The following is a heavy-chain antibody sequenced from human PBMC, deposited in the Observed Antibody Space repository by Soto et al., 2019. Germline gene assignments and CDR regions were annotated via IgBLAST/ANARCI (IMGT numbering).Heavy chain of an antibody. J-gene: IGHJ4*02. Sequence: GGSLRLSCAASGFTFSSYAMHRVRQAPGKGLEWVAVISYDGSNKYYADSVKGRFTISRDNSKNTLYLQMNSLRAEDTAVYYCAICPQNCITSSPCCLFFDYWGQGTLVTVSS. CDR1: GFTFSSYA. CDR3: AICPQNCITSSPCCLFFDY. D-gene: IGHD3-10*01. V-gene: IGHV3-30-3*01. CDR2: ISYDGSNK.